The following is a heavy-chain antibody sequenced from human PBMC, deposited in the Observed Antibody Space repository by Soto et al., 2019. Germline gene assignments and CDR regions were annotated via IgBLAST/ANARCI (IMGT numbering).Heavy chain of an antibody. CDR1: GFTFSSYS. V-gene: IGHV3-30-3*01. J-gene: IGHJ4*02. CDR2: ISNDGSKK. Sequence: PGGSLRLSCAASGFTFSSYSMHWVRQAPGKGLEWVVVISNDGSKKDYADSVKGRFTISRDNSRNTLYLQMNSLRAEDTAVYYCARGLTIMDLAYWGQGTLVTVSS. CDR3: ARGLTIMDLAY. D-gene: IGHD3-16*01.